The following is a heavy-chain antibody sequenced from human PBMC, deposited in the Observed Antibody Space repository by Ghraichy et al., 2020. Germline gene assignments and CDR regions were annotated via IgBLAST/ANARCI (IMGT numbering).Heavy chain of an antibody. V-gene: IGHV1-18*04. CDR1: GYTFSSYG. D-gene: IGHD1-26*01. CDR3: ARDLSRSLVGAIPLWVYLDY. Sequence: ASVKVSCKASGYTFSSYGINWVRQAPGQGLEWMGWISAYNGNTNYTEKLQGRVTMTTDTSTSTAYMELRSLRSDDTAVYYCARDLSRSLVGAIPLWVYLDYWGQGTLVTVSS. CDR2: ISAYNGNT. J-gene: IGHJ4*02.